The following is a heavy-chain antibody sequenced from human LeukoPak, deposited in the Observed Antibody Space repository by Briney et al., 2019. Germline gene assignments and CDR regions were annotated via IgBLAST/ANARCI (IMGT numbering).Heavy chain of an antibody. Sequence: GGSLRLSCAASGFTFSSYWMSWVRQAPGKGLEWVANIKQDGSEKYYVDSVKGRFTFSRDNAKDSLYLQMNSLRAEDTAVYYCARLVYVEMATIDYYYYYYMDVWGKGTTVTVSS. CDR1: GFTFSSYW. CDR2: IKQDGSEK. V-gene: IGHV3-7*01. CDR3: ARLVYVEMATIDYYYYYYMDV. J-gene: IGHJ6*03. D-gene: IGHD5-24*01.